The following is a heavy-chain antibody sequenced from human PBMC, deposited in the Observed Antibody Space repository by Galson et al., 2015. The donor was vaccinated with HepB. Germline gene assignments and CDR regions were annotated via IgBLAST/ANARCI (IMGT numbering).Heavy chain of an antibody. J-gene: IGHJ4*02. CDR3: ARVRLGILTGYYNY. CDR1: GFTFSSYW. D-gene: IGHD3-9*01. Sequence: SLRLSCAASGFTFSSYWMSWVRQAPGKGLEWVANIKQDGSEKYYVDSVKGRFTISRDNAKNSLYLQMNSLRAEDTAVYYCARVRLGILTGYYNYWGQGTLVTVSS. CDR2: IKQDGSEK. V-gene: IGHV3-7*03.